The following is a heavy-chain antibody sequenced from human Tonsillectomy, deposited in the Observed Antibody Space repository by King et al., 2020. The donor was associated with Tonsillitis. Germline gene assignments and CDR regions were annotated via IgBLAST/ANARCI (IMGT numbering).Heavy chain of an antibody. V-gene: IGHV1-69*01. CDR2: SLPIFDKA. J-gene: IGHJ5*02. Sequence: QLVQSGAEVKKPGSSLKVSCKISGGTFSSYAINWVRQALGQGLEWMGGSLPIFDKADYAQNFQGRVTITADESTSTAYMEMSSLTSGDTAVYYCARGAAAPASWLDPWGQGTLVTVSS. CDR1: GGTFSSYA. D-gene: IGHD2-15*01. CDR3: ARGAAAPASWLDP.